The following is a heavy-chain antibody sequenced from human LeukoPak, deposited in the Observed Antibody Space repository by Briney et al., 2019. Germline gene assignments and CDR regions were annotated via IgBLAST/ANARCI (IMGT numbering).Heavy chain of an antibody. V-gene: IGHV1-46*01. D-gene: IGHD3-16*02. CDR3: ARDNSVGDIAWWFDP. CDR2: INPSGSST. Sequence: ASVKVSCKASGYTFTSHYMHWVRQAPGQGLEWMGLINPSGSSTLYAQRFQGRVTMTRDMSTTTDYMELSSLRSEDTAVYYCARDNSVGDIAWWFDPWGQGTLVTVSS. J-gene: IGHJ5*02. CDR1: GYTFTSHY.